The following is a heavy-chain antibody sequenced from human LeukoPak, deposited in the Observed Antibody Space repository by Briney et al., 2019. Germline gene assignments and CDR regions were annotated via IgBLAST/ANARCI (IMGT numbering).Heavy chain of an antibody. CDR1: EFTVSSNY. CDR3: ARTPSGYSLADFDY. V-gene: IGHV3-53*01. J-gene: IGHJ4*02. D-gene: IGHD5-18*01. CDR2: IYSGGST. Sequence: GGSLRLSCAASEFTVSSNYMSWVRQAPGKGLEWVSVIYSGGSTYYADSVKGRFTISRDNSKNTLYLQMNSLRAEDTAVYYCARTPSGYSLADFDYWGQGTLVTVSS.